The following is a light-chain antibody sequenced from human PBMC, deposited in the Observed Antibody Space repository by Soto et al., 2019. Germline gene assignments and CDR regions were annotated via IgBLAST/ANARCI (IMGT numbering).Light chain of an antibody. CDR3: QQYNSWPPLT. CDR2: GVS. Sequence: EIVMTQSPVTLSVSPGGRAILSCRASQSVSSNLAWFRQKPGQAPRLLIYGVSTRATGIPARFSGSGSGTEFTLTISSLQSEDSAVYYCQQYNSWPPLTFGGGTKVEIK. J-gene: IGKJ4*01. CDR1: QSVSSN. V-gene: IGKV3D-15*01.